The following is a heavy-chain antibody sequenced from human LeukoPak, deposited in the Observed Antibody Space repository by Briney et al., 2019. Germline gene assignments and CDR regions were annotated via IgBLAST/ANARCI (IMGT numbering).Heavy chain of an antibody. Sequence: PGGSLRLSCAASGFTFSSYWMSWVRQAPGKGLEWVANIKQDGSEKYYVDSVKGRFTTSRDNAKNSLYLQMNSLRAEDTAVYYCARVSSSGYYSANFDYWGQGTLVTVSS. CDR1: GFTFSSYW. J-gene: IGHJ4*02. D-gene: IGHD3-22*01. CDR2: IKQDGSEK. CDR3: ARVSSSGYYSANFDY. V-gene: IGHV3-7*01.